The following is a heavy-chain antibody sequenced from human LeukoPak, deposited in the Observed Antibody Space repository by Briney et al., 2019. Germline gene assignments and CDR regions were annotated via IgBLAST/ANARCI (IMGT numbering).Heavy chain of an antibody. J-gene: IGHJ6*02. V-gene: IGHV3-23*01. CDR1: GFTSSSYA. CDR2: ISGSGGST. Sequence: GGSLRLSCAASGFTSSSYAMSWVRQAPGKGLEWVSAISGSGGSTYYADSVKGRFTISRDNSKNTLYLQMNSLRAEDTAVYYCAKSNEQVPAATDYGMDVWGQGTTVTVSS. CDR3: AKSNEQVPAATDYGMDV. D-gene: IGHD2-2*01.